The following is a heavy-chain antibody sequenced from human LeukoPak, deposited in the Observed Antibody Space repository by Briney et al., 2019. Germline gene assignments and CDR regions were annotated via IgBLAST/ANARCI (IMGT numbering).Heavy chain of an antibody. D-gene: IGHD5-18*01. CDR2: IEQDGSEK. Sequence: GGSLRLSCAASGFSFTTSWMSWVRQAPGKGLEWVASIEQDGSEKYYVDSVKGRFTISRDNAKNSLFLQMNSLRAEDTAVYYCAKGHTSLAPGGQGALVPVSS. J-gene: IGHJ4*02. V-gene: IGHV3-7*01. CDR3: AKGHTSLAP. CDR1: GFSFTTSW.